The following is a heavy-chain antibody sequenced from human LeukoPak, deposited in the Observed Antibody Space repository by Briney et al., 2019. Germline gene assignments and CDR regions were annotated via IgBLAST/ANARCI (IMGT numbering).Heavy chain of an antibody. D-gene: IGHD3-22*01. V-gene: IGHV3-9*01. CDR1: GFTFDDYA. CDR3: AKDPAYDSSGYYVY. J-gene: IGHJ4*02. CDR2: ISWNSGKI. Sequence: TGGSLRLSCAASGFTFDDYAMHWVRQASGKGLEWVSGISWNSGKIGYADSVKGRFIISRDNAKNSLYLQMNSLRAEDTALYYCAKDPAYDSSGYYVYWGQGTLVTVSS.